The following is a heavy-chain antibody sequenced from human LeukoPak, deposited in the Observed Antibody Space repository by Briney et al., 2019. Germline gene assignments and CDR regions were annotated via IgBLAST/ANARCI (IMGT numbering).Heavy chain of an antibody. J-gene: IGHJ6*03. CDR3: ARAPPDSSSYYYYYYMDV. D-gene: IGHD6-6*01. CDR2: INPNSGGT. V-gene: IGHV1-2*02. Sequence: GASVKVSCKASGYTFTGYYMHWVRQAPGQGLEWMGWINPNSGGTNYAQKFQGRVTMTRDTSISTAYMELSRLRSDDTAVYYCARAPPDSSSYYYYYYMDVWGKGTTVTVSS. CDR1: GYTFTGYY.